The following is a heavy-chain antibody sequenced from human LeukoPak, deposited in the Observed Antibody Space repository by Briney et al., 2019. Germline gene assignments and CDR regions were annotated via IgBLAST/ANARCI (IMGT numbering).Heavy chain of an antibody. J-gene: IGHJ4*02. V-gene: IGHV3-74*01. D-gene: IGHD3-22*01. CDR2: SNGDGSIT. CDR3: ARRRYYDSSGYYLDY. CDR1: GFSISGYW. Sequence: PGGSLRLSCAASGFSISGYWMHWVRQAPGKGLVWVSRSNGDGSITAYADSVKGRFTISRDNAKNTLYLQMNSLRAEDTAVYYCARRRYYDSSGYYLDYWGQGTLVTVSS.